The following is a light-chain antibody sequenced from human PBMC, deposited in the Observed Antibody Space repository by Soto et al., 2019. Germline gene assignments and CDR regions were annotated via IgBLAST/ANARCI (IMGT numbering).Light chain of an antibody. J-gene: IGKJ1*01. Sequence: EIVMTQSPLSLPVTPGEPASISCRSSQSLLHSNGYNYLDWYLQKPGQSPQLLICMGSNRALGVPDRFSGSGSGTDFTLTISRVEAEDFGVYYCMQTLQSPWTFGQGTKVDIK. CDR2: MGS. V-gene: IGKV2-28*01. CDR1: QSLLHSNGYNY. CDR3: MQTLQSPWT.